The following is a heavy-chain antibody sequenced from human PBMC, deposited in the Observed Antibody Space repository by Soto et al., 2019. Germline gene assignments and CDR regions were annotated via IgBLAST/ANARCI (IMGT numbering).Heavy chain of an antibody. D-gene: IGHD3-10*01. J-gene: IGHJ4*02. V-gene: IGHV4-39*01. Sequence: SETLSLTCTVSGGSISSSSYYWGWIRQPPGKGLEWIGSIYNSGSTYYNPSLKSRVTISVDTSKNQFSLKLSSVTAADTAVYYCARLAQTVPAAPTGNGSGSYANFDYWGQGTLVTVSS. CDR2: IYNSGST. CDR3: ARLAQTVPAAPTGNGSGSYANFDY. CDR1: GGSISSSSYY.